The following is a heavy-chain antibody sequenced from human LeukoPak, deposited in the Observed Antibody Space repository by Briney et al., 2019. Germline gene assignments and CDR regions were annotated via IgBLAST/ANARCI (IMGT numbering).Heavy chain of an antibody. D-gene: IGHD3-3*01. Sequence: GGSLRLSCAASGFTFSSYSMNWVRQAPGKGLEWVSSISSSSSYIYYADSVKGRFTISRDNAKNSLYLQMNSLRAEDTAVYYCARFLEWLDPYYYYMDVWSKGTTVTVSS. CDR2: ISSSSSYI. V-gene: IGHV3-21*01. J-gene: IGHJ6*03. CDR1: GFTFSSYS. CDR3: ARFLEWLDPYYYYMDV.